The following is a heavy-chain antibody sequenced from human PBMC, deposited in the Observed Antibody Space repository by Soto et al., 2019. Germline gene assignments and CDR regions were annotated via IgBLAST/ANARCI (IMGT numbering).Heavy chain of an antibody. D-gene: IGHD2-2*01. CDR2: IYYSGST. CDR1: GGSISSGGYY. J-gene: IGHJ3*02. Sequence: QVQLQESGPGLVKPSQTLSLTCTVSGGSISSGGYYWSWIRQHPGKGLEWIGYIYYSGSTYYNPSLKNRVTISVDTSKNQFSVKLSSVTAADTAVYYCARVRGYCSSTGCSGPAFDIGGQGTMFAVAS. V-gene: IGHV4-31*03. CDR3: ARVRGYCSSTGCSGPAFDI.